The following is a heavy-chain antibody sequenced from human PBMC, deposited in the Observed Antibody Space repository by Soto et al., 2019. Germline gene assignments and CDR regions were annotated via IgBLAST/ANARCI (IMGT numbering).Heavy chain of an antibody. D-gene: IGHD6-13*01. CDR2: IIPIFGTA. V-gene: IGHV1-69*13. J-gene: IGHJ5*02. CDR1: GGTFSSYA. CDR3: ARHSSSWISWFDP. Sequence: RASVKVSCKASGGTFSSYAISWVREAPGQGLEWMGGIIPIFGTANYAQKFQGRVTITADESTSTAYMELSSLRSEDTAVYYCARHSSSWISWFDPWGQGTLVTVSS.